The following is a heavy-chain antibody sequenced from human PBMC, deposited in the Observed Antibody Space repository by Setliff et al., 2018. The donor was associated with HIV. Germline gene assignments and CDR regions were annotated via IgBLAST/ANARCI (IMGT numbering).Heavy chain of an antibody. CDR1: GDSISTSSYF. J-gene: IGHJ4*02. V-gene: IGHV4-39*01. Sequence: KPSETLSLTCHVTGDSISTSSYFWGWIRQPPGKGLEWIGSFHYSATSSYNPSLRSRVTMSVDTSKNQFSLKLTSVTAADTAVYYCARGGLTAAGTLLLVGYFDYWGQGTLVTVSS. CDR2: FHYSATS. D-gene: IGHD6-13*01. CDR3: ARGGLTAAGTLLLVGYFDY.